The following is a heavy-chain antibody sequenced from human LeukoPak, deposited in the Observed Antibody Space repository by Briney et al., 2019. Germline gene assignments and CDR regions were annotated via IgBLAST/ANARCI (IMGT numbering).Heavy chain of an antibody. V-gene: IGHV3-21*01. J-gene: IGHJ3*02. CDR3: AREDMITFGGVPNDAFDI. D-gene: IGHD3-16*01. CDR1: AFTFSSYS. Sequence: GGSLRLSCTGSAFTFSSYSMNWVRQAPGKGLEWVSSISGSSSDIYYADSVKGRFTISRDNAKNSLYLQMNSLRAEDTAVYYCAREDMITFGGVPNDAFDIWGQGTMVTVSS. CDR2: ISGSSSDI.